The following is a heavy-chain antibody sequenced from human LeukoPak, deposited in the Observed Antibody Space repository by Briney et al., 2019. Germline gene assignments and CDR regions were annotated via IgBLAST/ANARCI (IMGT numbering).Heavy chain of an antibody. D-gene: IGHD6-19*01. CDR1: GFTFSSYA. CDR3: ARRPGSGWYVLDY. Sequence: GGSLRLSCAASGFTFSSYATSWVRQAPGKGLEWVSVISDSGGSTYSADSVKGRFTISRDNSKSSLYLQMNSLRAEDTAIYYCARRPGSGWYVLDYWGQGTLVTVSS. V-gene: IGHV3-23*01. J-gene: IGHJ4*02. CDR2: ISDSGGST.